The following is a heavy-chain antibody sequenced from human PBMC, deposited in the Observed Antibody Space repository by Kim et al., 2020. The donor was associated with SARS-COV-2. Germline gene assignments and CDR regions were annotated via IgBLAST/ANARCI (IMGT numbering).Heavy chain of an antibody. CDR2: MNPNSGNT. J-gene: IGHJ6*02. V-gene: IGHV1-8*01. D-gene: IGHD3-3*01. CDR3: ASLEWLFPERGYYYGMDV. Sequence: ASVKVSCKASGYTFTSYDINWVRQATGQGLEWMGWMNPNSGNTGYAQKFQGRVTMTRNTSISTAYMELSSLRSEDTAVYYCASLEWLFPERGYYYGMDVWGQGTTVTVSS. CDR1: GYTFTSYD.